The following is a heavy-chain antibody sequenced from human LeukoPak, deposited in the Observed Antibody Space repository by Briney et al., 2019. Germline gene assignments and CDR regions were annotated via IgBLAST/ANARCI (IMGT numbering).Heavy chain of an antibody. V-gene: IGHV1-2*02. CDR3: ARGGGSGSRWQIDY. CDR1: GYNFTDYY. CDR2: VNPNGGGT. J-gene: IGHJ4*02. D-gene: IGHD1-26*01. Sequence: GASMKVSCKTSGYNFTDYYIRWVRQAPGQGLEWMGWVNPNGGGTHFAKKFQGRLTMTRDTSISTTYLELNSLRSDDTAMYYCARGGGSGSRWQIDYWGQGTLVPVSS.